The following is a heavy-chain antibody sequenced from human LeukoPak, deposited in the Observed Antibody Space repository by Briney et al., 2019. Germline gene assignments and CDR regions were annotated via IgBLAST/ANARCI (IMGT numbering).Heavy chain of an antibody. CDR1: GFTFSSYS. J-gene: IGHJ3*02. D-gene: IGHD4-17*01. CDR2: ISSSSSYM. Sequence: GGSLRLSCAASGFTFSSYSMNWVRQAPGKGLEWVSSISSSSSYMYYADSVKGRFTISRDNAKNSLYLQMNSLRAEDTAVYYCARAVYGFDAFDIWGQGTVVTVSS. V-gene: IGHV3-21*01. CDR3: ARAVYGFDAFDI.